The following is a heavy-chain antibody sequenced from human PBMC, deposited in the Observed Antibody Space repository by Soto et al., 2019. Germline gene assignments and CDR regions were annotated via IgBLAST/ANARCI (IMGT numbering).Heavy chain of an antibody. V-gene: IGHV3-74*01. CDR2: INPDGSST. D-gene: IGHD5-18*01. CDR3: ARLTVMVSGEAY. CDR1: GFTFRSYW. J-gene: IGHJ4*02. Sequence: SLRLSCGASGFTFRSYWMHWVRQAPGKALVWVSRINPDGSSTTYADSVKGRFTISRDNAKNTLYLQMNSLRAEDTAVYYCARLTVMVSGEAYWGRGTLVTVSS.